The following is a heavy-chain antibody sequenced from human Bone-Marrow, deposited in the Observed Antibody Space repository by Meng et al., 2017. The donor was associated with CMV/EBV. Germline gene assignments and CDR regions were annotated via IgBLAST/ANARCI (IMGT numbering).Heavy chain of an antibody. J-gene: IGHJ4*02. D-gene: IGHD3-22*01. CDR2: IWNDGSNK. Sequence: ASACSSSSCGMTWVRQAPGKGLEGVAVIWNDGSNKYYADSVKGRFTISRDNSKNTLYLQMNSLRAEDTAVYFCAKGGYYYDSSGFDYWGQGTLVTVSS. CDR3: AKGGYYYDSSGFDY. V-gene: IGHV3-33*06. CDR1: ACSSSSCG.